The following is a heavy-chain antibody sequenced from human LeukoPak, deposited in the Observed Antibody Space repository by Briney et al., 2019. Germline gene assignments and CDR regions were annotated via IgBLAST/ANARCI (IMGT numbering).Heavy chain of an antibody. Sequence: PSETLSLTCTVSGGSISSSSYYWGWIRQPPGKGLEWIGSIYYSGSTYYNPSLKSRVTISVDTSKNQFSLKLSSVTAADTAVYYCARRIGNGDYPYYFDYWGQGTLVTVSS. D-gene: IGHD4-17*01. CDR1: GGSISSSSYY. CDR3: ARRIGNGDYPYYFDY. CDR2: IYYSGST. J-gene: IGHJ4*02. V-gene: IGHV4-39*01.